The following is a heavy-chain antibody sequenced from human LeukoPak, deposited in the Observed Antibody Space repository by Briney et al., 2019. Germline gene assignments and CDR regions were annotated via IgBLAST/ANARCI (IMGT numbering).Heavy chain of an antibody. CDR2: IYYTGST. V-gene: IGHV4-59*01. Sequence: SETLSLTCTVSGGSISSYSWTWIRLPPGKGLEWVGYIYYTGSTNYNPSLKSRVTMSVDTSKNQFSLELSSATASDTAMYYYARATHVLTSTGTGYGMDVWGRGTTVTVSS. D-gene: IGHD1-7*01. CDR3: ARATHVLTSTGTGYGMDV. J-gene: IGHJ6*02. CDR1: GGSISSYS.